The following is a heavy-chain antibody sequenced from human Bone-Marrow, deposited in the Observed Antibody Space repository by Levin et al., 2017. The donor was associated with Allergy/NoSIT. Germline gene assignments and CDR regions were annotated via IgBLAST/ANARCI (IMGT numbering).Heavy chain of an antibody. V-gene: IGHV3-23*01. J-gene: IGHJ5*02. Sequence: GESLKISCAASGFIFSNYAMNWVRQAPGKGLEWVSQISGSGGNTHYADSVKGRFTFSRDNSKNTLYLQMNSLRAEDTAVYYCARDQFRRATIGARWFDPWGQGTLVTVSS. CDR3: ARDQFRRATIGARWFDP. CDR2: ISGSGGNT. CDR1: GFIFSNYA. D-gene: IGHD5-24*01.